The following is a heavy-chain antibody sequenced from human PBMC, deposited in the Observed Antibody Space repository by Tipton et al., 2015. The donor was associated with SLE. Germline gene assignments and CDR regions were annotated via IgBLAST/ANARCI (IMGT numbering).Heavy chain of an antibody. V-gene: IGHV3-23*01. Sequence: SLRLSCAASGFTFSSYAMSWVRQAPGKGLEWVSAISGSGGSTYYADSVKGRFTISRDNSKNTLYLQMNSLRAEDTAVYYCAKWDIVVVVAATTSFDYWGQGTLVTVSS. CDR1: GFTFSSYA. J-gene: IGHJ4*02. CDR3: AKWDIVVVVAATTSFDY. CDR2: ISGSGGST. D-gene: IGHD2-15*01.